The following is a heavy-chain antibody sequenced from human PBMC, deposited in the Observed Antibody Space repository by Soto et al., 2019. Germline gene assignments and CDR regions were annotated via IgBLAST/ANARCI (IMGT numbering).Heavy chain of an antibody. CDR2: IYYSGST. Sequence: PSETLSLTCTVSGGSISSYYWSWIRQPPGKGLEWIGYIYYSGSTNYNPSLKSRVTISVDTSKNQFSLKLSSVTAADTAVYYCARDLAHSNPYSFDYWGQGTLVTVSS. V-gene: IGHV4-59*01. D-gene: IGHD4-4*01. CDR3: ARDLAHSNPYSFDY. CDR1: GGSISSYY. J-gene: IGHJ4*02.